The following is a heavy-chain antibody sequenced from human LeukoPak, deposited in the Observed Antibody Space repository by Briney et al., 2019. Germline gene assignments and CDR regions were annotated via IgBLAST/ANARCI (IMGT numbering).Heavy chain of an antibody. CDR1: GFTFSSYA. J-gene: IGHJ3*02. CDR3: AKDGLRFLEWLAVDAFDI. V-gene: IGHV3-23*01. D-gene: IGHD3-3*01. Sequence: PGGSLRLSCAASGFTFSSYAMSWVRQAPGKGLEWVSAISGSGGSTYYADSVKGRFTISRDNSKNTLYLQMNSLRAEDTAVYYCAKDGLRFLEWLAVDAFDIWGQGTMVTVSS. CDR2: ISGSGGST.